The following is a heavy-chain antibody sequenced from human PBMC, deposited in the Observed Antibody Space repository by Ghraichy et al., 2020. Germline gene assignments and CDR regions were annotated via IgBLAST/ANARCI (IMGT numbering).Heavy chain of an antibody. CDR2: ISGSGGST. CDR3: AKSEFVSTDCSSTSCYAPAHYGMDV. J-gene: IGHJ6*02. V-gene: IGHV3-23*01. Sequence: GGSLRLSCAASGFTFSSYAMSWVRQAPGKGLERVSAISGSGGSTYYADSVKGRFTISRDNSKNTLYLQMNSLRAEDTAVYYCAKSEFVSTDCSSTSCYAPAHYGMDVWGQGTTVTVSS. CDR1: GFTFSSYA. D-gene: IGHD2-2*01.